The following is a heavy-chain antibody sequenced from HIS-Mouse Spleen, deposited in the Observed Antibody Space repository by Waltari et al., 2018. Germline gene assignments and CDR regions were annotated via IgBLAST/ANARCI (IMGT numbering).Heavy chain of an antibody. V-gene: IGHV4-39*07. D-gene: IGHD6-13*01. CDR2: IYYSGST. CDR1: GGSISSSSYY. CDR3: AREIPYSSSWYDWYFDL. Sequence: QLQLQESGPGLVKPSETLSLPCTVSGGSISSSSYYLRWIRQPPGKGLEWIGSIYYSGSTYYNPSLKSRVTISVDTSKNQFSLKLSSVTAADTAVYYCAREIPYSSSWYDWYFDLWGRGTLVTVSS. J-gene: IGHJ2*01.